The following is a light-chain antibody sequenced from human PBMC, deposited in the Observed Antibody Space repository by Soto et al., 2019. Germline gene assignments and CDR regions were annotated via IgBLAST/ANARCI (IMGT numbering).Light chain of an antibody. CDR1: QSISSW. V-gene: IGKV1-5*01. CDR3: QQYNSYPWT. J-gene: IGKJ1*01. CDR2: DAS. Sequence: DIQMTQSPSTLSASVGARVTITCRASQSISSWLAWYQQKPGKAPKLLIYDASSLESGVPSRFSGSGSGTEFTLTISILQPDDFATYYCQQYNSYPWTFGQGTKVEIK.